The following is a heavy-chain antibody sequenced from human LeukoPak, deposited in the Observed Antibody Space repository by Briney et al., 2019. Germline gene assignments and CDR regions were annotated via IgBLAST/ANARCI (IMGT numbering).Heavy chain of an antibody. V-gene: IGHV3-23*01. CDR1: GFTFSRYG. CDR2: ISGSGGST. CDR3: AELGITMIGGV. Sequence: GGSLRLSCAASGFTFSRYGMSWVRQAPGKGLEWVSAISGSGGSTYYADSVKGRFTISRDNAKNSLYLQMNSLRAKDTAVYYCAELGITMIGGVWGKGTTVTISS. J-gene: IGHJ6*04. D-gene: IGHD3-10*02.